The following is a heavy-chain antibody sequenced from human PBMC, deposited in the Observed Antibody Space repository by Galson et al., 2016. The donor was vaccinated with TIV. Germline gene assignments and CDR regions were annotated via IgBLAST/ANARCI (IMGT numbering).Heavy chain of an antibody. CDR2: VGWDDDT. CDR1: GFSLTTSETY. V-gene: IGHV2-70*11. Sequence: PALVKPTKTLTLTCTFSGFSLTTSETYVGWIRQPPGKALEWLERVGWDDDTYYTTPLKTRLSISKDTSKNQVVLRMTNMDPVDTGTYYCARMVYGDYPPRFYYDNWGQGILVTVSS. D-gene: IGHD4-17*01. CDR3: ARMVYGDYPPRFYYDN. J-gene: IGHJ4*02.